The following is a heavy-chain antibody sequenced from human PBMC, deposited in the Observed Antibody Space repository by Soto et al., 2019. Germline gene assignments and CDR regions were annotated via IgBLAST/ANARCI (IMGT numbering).Heavy chain of an antibody. D-gene: IGHD3-16*02. CDR3: ARLSQYYYYGMDV. J-gene: IGHJ6*02. CDR1: GGSISSGGYY. CDR2: IYYSGST. V-gene: IGHV4-31*01. Sequence: QVQLQESGPGLVKPSQTLSLTCTVSGGSISSGGYYWSWIRQHPGKGLEWIGYIYYSGSTYYNPSLNSQVTKSVDTSKNQFSLKLSSVTAADTAVYYCARLSQYYYYGMDVWGQGTTVTVSS.